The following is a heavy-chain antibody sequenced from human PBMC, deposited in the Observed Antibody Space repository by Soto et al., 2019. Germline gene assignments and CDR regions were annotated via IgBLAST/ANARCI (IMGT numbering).Heavy chain of an antibody. CDR3: EKDHWGSY. CDR2: ISTSGGNT. CDR1: GFTFDGYA. D-gene: IGHD3-16*01. V-gene: IGHV3-23*01. J-gene: IGHJ4*02. Sequence: GWSLRLSCAASGFTFDGYAMSWVRQAPGKGLEWVSAISTSGGNTFYAVSVKGRFTITRDNSKNTLYLQMNSLRTEDTDVYYCEKDHWGSYSGQGTMVTVSS.